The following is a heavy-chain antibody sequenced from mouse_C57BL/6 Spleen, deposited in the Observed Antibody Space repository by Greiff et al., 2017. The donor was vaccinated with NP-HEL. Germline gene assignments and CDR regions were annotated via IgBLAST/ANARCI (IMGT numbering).Heavy chain of an antibody. D-gene: IGHD2-1*01. Sequence: VKLMESGAELVMPGASVKLSCKASGYTFTSYWMHWVKQRPGQGLEWIGEIDPSDSYTNYNQKFKGKSTLTVDKSSSTAYMQLSSLTSEDSAVYYCALYGNSSMDYWGQGTSVTVSS. J-gene: IGHJ4*01. CDR1: GYTFTSYW. CDR3: ALYGNSSMDY. V-gene: IGHV1-69*01. CDR2: IDPSDSYT.